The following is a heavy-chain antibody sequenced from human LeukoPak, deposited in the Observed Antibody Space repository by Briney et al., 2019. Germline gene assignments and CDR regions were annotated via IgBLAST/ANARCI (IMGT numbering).Heavy chain of an antibody. J-gene: IGHJ4*02. V-gene: IGHV3-23*01. CDR2: MSADSATT. CDR3: ARKSASGNYPLDY. Sequence: PSETLSLTCAVSGDSVSSDNWWSWVRQPPGKGLEWVSVMSADSATTFYADSVKGRFTISRDNAKNTVFLQMSSLRAEDTALYYCARKSASGNYPLDYWGQGTLVTVSS. CDR1: GDSVSSDN. D-gene: IGHD3-10*01.